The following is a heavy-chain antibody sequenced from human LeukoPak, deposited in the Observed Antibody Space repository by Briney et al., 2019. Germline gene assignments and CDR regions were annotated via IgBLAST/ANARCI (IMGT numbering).Heavy chain of an antibody. CDR3: ARLVYYGSGSYYYFDY. J-gene: IGHJ4*02. V-gene: IGHV4-59*01. Sequence: SETLSLTCTVSGDSLSNYYWSWIRQPPGKGLEWIGYIYYSGSTKYNPSLKSRVTVSVDTSKNQFSLKPSSVTAADTAVYYCARLVYYGSGSYYYFDYWGQGTLVTVSS. D-gene: IGHD3-10*01. CDR1: GDSLSNYY. CDR2: IYYSGST.